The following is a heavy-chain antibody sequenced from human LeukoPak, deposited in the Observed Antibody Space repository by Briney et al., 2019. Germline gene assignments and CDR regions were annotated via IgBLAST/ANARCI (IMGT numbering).Heavy chain of an antibody. V-gene: IGHV4-59*08. D-gene: IGHD1-26*01. CDR3: ASSVLGATTSSWFDP. CDR1: GGSISSYY. Sequence: SETLSLTCTDSGGSISSYYWSWIRQPPGKGLEWIGYIYYSGSTNYNPSLKSRVTISVDTSKNQFSLKLSSVTAADTAVYYCASSVLGATTSSWFDPWGQGTLVTVSS. J-gene: IGHJ5*02. CDR2: IYYSGST.